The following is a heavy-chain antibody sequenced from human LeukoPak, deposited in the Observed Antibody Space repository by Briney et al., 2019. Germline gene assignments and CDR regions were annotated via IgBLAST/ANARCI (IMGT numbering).Heavy chain of an antibody. J-gene: IGHJ4*02. CDR2: IVVGSGNT. D-gene: IGHD5-24*01. CDR3: AAELRMDGYNSD. CDR1: GFTFTSSA. Sequence: SVEVSCKASGFTFTSSAVQWVRQARGQRLEWIGWIVVGSGNTNYAQKFQERVTITRDMSTSTAYMELSSLRSEDTAVYYCAAELRMDGYNSDWGQGTLVTVSS. V-gene: IGHV1-58*01.